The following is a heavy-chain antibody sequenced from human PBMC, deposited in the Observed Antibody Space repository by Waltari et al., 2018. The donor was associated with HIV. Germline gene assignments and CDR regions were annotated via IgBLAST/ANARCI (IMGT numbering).Heavy chain of an antibody. Sequence: VQLQQSGPGLVKASQTISLTCAISGDSVSRNGGAWNWIRQSPSRGLEWLGRTYDMSKGFYDYAVSVKSRIPIIPYTSKNHFSLQLNSVTLEDTAVYFCARGWLRDYFDYWGQGTLVTVSS. D-gene: IGHD5-12*01. CDR1: GDSVSRNGGA. V-gene: IGHV6-1*01. CDR3: ARGWLRDYFDY. J-gene: IGHJ4*02. CDR2: TYDMSKGFY.